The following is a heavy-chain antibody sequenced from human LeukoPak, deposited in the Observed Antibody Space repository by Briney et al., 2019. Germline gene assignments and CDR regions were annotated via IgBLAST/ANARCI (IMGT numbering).Heavy chain of an antibody. CDR3: AKDQRRGYSYGFDY. J-gene: IGHJ4*02. D-gene: IGHD5-18*01. Sequence: GRSLRLSCAASGFTFSGFGIYWVGQAPGKGLEWVAVISSDGSNKYYADSVKGRFTISRDNSKNTLYLQVNSLRADDTAVYYCAKDQRRGYSYGFDYWGQGTLITVSS. CDR2: ISSDGSNK. V-gene: IGHV3-30*18. CDR1: GFTFSGFG.